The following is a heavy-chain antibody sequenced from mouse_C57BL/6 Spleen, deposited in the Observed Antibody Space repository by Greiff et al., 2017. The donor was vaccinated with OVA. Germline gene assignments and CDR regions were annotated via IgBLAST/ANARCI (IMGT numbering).Heavy chain of an antibody. V-gene: IGHV1-69*01. J-gene: IGHJ1*03. CDR3: ARPDYYGSSPYWYFDV. CDR1: GYTFTSYW. D-gene: IGHD1-1*01. CDR2: IDPSDSYT. Sequence: QVQLQQPGAELVMPGASVKLSCKASGYTFTSYWMHWVKQRPGQGLEWIGEIDPSDSYTNYNQKFKGKSTLTVDKSSSTAYMQLSSLTSEDSAVYYCARPDYYGSSPYWYFDVWGTGTTVTVSS.